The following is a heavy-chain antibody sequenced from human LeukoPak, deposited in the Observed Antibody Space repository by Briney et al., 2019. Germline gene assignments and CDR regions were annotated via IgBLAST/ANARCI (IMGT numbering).Heavy chain of an antibody. CDR2: MNSDGTTT. Sequence: GGSLRLSCAASGFTFSNYWMHWVRQAPGKGLVWVARMNSDGTTTNYADSMKGRFTISRDNAENTLFLQMNSLGAEDTAVYYCARAGWYRFDYWGQGTLATVSS. CDR3: ARAGWYRFDY. D-gene: IGHD6-19*01. J-gene: IGHJ4*02. V-gene: IGHV3-74*01. CDR1: GFTFSNYW.